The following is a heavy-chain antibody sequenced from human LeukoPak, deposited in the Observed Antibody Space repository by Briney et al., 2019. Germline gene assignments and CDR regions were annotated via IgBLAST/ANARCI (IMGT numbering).Heavy chain of an antibody. V-gene: IGHV3-66*02. J-gene: IGHJ5*02. CDR2: IYSGGST. D-gene: IGHD6-13*01. Sequence: GSLRLSCAASGFTVSSNYMRWVRQAPGKGLEWVSVIYSGGSTYYADSVKGRFTISRDNSKNTLYLQMNSLRAEDTAVYYCASVLTGYSSSFPWGQGTLVTVSS. CDR1: GFTVSSNY. CDR3: ASVLTGYSSSFP.